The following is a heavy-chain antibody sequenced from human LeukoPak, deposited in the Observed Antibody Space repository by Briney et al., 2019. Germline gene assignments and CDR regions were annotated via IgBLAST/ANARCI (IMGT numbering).Heavy chain of an antibody. CDR1: GFTFSSYA. Sequence: GGSLRLSCAASGFTFSSYAMHWVRQAPGKGLEWVAVISYDGSNKYYADSVKGRFTISRDNSKNTLYLQMNSLRAEDTAVYYCARGLQAISSGYYYGDYYYYGMDVWGQGTTVTVSS. V-gene: IGHV3-30-3*01. D-gene: IGHD3-22*01. CDR2: ISYDGSNK. CDR3: ARGLQAISSGYYYGDYYYYGMDV. J-gene: IGHJ6*02.